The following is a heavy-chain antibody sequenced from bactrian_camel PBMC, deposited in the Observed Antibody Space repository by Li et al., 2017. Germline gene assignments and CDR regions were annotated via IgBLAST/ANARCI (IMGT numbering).Heavy chain of an antibody. V-gene: IGHV3S40*01. CDR1: GFTFNRVD. Sequence: VQLVESGGAVVQPGGSLRLSCVTSGFTFNRVDMSWVRQAPGKGLEWVSGINKEGLTTQYLDSVAGRFTISRDNAKNTLYLQMNSLKSDDTALYYCATGLLADHGLGLGTQVTVS. CDR2: INKEGLTT. J-gene: IGHJ4*01. D-gene: IGHD5*01.